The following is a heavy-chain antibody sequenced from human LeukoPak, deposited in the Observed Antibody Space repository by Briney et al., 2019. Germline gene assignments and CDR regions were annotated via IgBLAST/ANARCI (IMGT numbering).Heavy chain of an antibody. D-gene: IGHD2-2*01. Sequence: GGSLGLSCAASGFTFDNYGRSWFRQAPGKGPEWVSAINGDGRDTYYAASVKGRFTISRDNSKNALYLQMNSLRAEDTAIYYCAKRNSAAGAYDVWGQGTMVTVSS. CDR1: GFTFDNYG. CDR3: AKRNSAAGAYDV. CDR2: INGDGRDT. J-gene: IGHJ3*01. V-gene: IGHV3-23*01.